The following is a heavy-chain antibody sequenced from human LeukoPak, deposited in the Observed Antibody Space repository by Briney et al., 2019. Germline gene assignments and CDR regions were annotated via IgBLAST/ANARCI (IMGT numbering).Heavy chain of an antibody. CDR2: ISYDGSNK. CDR1: GFTFSSYG. D-gene: IGHD4-23*01. J-gene: IGHJ3*02. Sequence: PGGSLRLSCAASGFTFSSYGMHWVRKAPGKGLEWVAVISYDGSNKYYADSVKGRFTISRDNSKNTLYLQMNSLRAEDTAVYYCAKDPYYGDKGAAFDIWGQGTMVTVSS. CDR3: AKDPYYGDKGAAFDI. V-gene: IGHV3-30*18.